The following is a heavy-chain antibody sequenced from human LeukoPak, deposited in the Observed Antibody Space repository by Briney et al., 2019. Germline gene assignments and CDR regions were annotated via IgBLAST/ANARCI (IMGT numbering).Heavy chain of an antibody. Sequence: ASVKVSCKASGGTFSSYAISWVRQAPGQGLEWMGRIIPILGIASYAQKFQGRVTITADKSTSTAYMELSSLRSEDTAVYYCVVSPRTTVSYFDYWGQGTLVTVSS. CDR2: IIPILGIA. CDR1: GGTFSSYA. V-gene: IGHV1-69*04. J-gene: IGHJ4*02. D-gene: IGHD4-11*01. CDR3: VVSPRTTVSYFDY.